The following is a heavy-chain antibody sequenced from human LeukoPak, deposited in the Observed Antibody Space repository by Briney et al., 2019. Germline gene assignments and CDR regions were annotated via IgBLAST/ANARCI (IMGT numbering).Heavy chain of an antibody. J-gene: IGHJ6*03. V-gene: IGHV3-20*04. CDR2: INWNGGST. CDR1: GCTFYDYG. D-gene: IGHD2-2*01. CDR3: ARAPYQLPPPYHYLGV. Sequence: GGSLRLSCAASGCTFYDYGMSWVRQAPGKGLEWVSGINWNGGSTGYADSVKGRFTISRDNAKNSLYLQMKSLRAEDTALYYCARAPYQLPPPYHYLGVWGQGTTVNVS.